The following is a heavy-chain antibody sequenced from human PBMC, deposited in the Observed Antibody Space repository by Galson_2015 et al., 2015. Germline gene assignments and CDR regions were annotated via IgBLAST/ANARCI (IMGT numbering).Heavy chain of an antibody. CDR2: IKSKTDGGTT. CDR3: TTDGGYDYIWGSYRKYYFDY. V-gene: IGHV3-15*01. D-gene: IGHD3-16*02. Sequence: SLRLSCAASGFTFSNAWMSWVRQAPGKGLEWVGRIKSKTDGGTTDYAAPVKGRFTISRDDSKNTLYLQMNSLKTEDTAVYYCTTDGGYDYIWGSYRKYYFDYWGQGTLVTVSS. J-gene: IGHJ4*02. CDR1: GFTFSNAW.